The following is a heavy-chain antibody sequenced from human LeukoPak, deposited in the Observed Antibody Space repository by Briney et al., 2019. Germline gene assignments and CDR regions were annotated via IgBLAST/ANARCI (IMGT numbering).Heavy chain of an antibody. Sequence: PGRSLSPSYPVSGFRFTNAWMNSASHPPRNGLEWDGRIKNQDEAEKTDYAAPVNSSFTISSDESKATLFLQMNSLKMEDTAIYSCTTGIDYGGGYWGQGTLVSASS. CDR2: IKNQDEAEKT. J-gene: IGHJ4*02. CDR3: TTGIDYGGGY. V-gene: IGHV3-15*07. CDR1: GFRFTNAW. D-gene: IGHD3-16*01.